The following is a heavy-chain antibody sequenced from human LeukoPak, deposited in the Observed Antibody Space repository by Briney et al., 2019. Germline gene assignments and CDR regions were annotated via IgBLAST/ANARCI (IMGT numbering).Heavy chain of an antibody. V-gene: IGHV3-23*01. D-gene: IGHD2-15*01. Sequence: GGSLRLSCAASGFTFSSYAMSWVRQAPGKGLEWVSAISGSGGSTYYADSVKGRFTISRDNAKNSLYLQMNSLRAEDTAVYYCARAPPGWPPNGTSDYWGQGILVTVSS. J-gene: IGHJ4*02. CDR3: ARAPPGWPPNGTSDY. CDR1: GFTFSSYA. CDR2: ISGSGGST.